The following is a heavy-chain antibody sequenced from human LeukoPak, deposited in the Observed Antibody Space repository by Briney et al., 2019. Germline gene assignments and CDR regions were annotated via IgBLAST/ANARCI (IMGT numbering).Heavy chain of an antibody. Sequence: PSETLSLTCAVYGGSFSGYYWSWIRQPPGKGLEWIGEINHSGSTNYNPSLKNRVTISVDTSKNQFSLKLSSVTAADTAVYYCARGRLSTYLQYFQHWGQGTLVTVSS. J-gene: IGHJ1*01. CDR2: INHSGST. CDR3: ARGRLSTYLQYFQH. CDR1: GGSFSGYY. D-gene: IGHD4/OR15-4a*01. V-gene: IGHV4-34*01.